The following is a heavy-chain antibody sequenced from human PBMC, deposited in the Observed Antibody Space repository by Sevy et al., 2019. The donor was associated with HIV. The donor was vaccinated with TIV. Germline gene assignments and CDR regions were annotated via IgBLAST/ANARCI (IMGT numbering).Heavy chain of an antibody. CDR1: GGSISSYY. J-gene: IGHJ4*02. Sequence: SETLSLTCTVSGGSISSYYWSWIRQPPGKGLEWIGYIYYSGSTNYNPSLKSRVTISVDTSKNQFSLKLSSLTAADTAVYYCARYTTSGYCSGGSCYTFDYWGQGTLVTVSS. CDR3: ARYTTSGYCSGGSCYTFDY. V-gene: IGHV4-59*01. D-gene: IGHD2-15*01. CDR2: IYYSGST.